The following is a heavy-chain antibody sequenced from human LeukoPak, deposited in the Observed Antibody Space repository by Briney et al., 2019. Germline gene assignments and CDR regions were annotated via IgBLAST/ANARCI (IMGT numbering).Heavy chain of an antibody. CDR2: ISGGGVTT. V-gene: IGHV3-23*01. J-gene: IGHJ5*02. CDR3: ARESPVAAVGRSWFDP. Sequence: GGSLRLSCAASGFTFSSYSMNWVRQAPGKGLEWVSTISGGGVTTYYADSVKGRLTISRDNSKNTVYLQMNSLRDDDTAVYFCARESPVAAVGRSWFDPWGQGTLVTVSS. CDR1: GFTFSSYS. D-gene: IGHD6-13*01.